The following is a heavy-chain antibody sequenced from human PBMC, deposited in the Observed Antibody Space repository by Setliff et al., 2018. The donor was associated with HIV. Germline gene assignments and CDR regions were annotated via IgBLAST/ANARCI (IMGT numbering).Heavy chain of an antibody. D-gene: IGHD6-19*01. V-gene: IGHV1-18*01. CDR3: ARDPPSSGWYRADY. CDR2: ISAYNGNT. CDR1: GYTFTSYG. J-gene: IGHJ4*02. Sequence: ASVKVSCKASGYTFTSYGISWVRQAPGQGLEWMGWISAYNGNTDYAQKLQGRVILTTDTSTSTAYMELRSLRSDDTAVYYCARDPPSSGWYRADYWGQGTLVTVSS.